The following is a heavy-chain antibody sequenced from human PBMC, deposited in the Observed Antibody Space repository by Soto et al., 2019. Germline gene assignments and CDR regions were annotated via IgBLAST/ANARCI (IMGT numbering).Heavy chain of an antibody. D-gene: IGHD3-22*01. V-gene: IGHV3-15*07. J-gene: IGHJ4*02. CDR3: STTFYYSDSSGFYYVDY. CDR1: GFTFTNAW. Sequence: GGSLRLSCAASGFTFTNAWMNWIRQAPGKGLEWVGRIKSNTGGGTTDYAAPVKGRFAISKDDSKTTLYLQMNSLKTVDTAVYYCSTTFYYSDSSGFYYVDYWGQGT. CDR2: IKSNTGGGTT.